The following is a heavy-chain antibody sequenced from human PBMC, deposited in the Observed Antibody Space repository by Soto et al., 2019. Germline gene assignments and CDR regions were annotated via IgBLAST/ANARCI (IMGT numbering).Heavy chain of an antibody. CDR2: ISGSGGST. D-gene: IGHD3-3*02. CDR3: AKFYHFWSGYLDY. Sequence: GGSLRLSCAASGFTFSSYAMSWVRQAPGKGLEWVSPISGSGGSTYYGDSVKGRFTISRDNSKNTLYLQMNSLRAEDTAVYYCAKFYHFWSGYLDYWGQGTLVTVSS. J-gene: IGHJ4*02. V-gene: IGHV3-23*01. CDR1: GFTFSSYA.